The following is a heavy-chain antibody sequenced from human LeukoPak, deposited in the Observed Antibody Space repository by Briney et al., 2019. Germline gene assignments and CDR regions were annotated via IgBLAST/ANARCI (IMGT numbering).Heavy chain of an antibody. Sequence: GGSLRLSCAASGFTFSSYATSWVRQAPGKGLEWVSLISASGGSTYYADSMQGRFTVSRDNSKNTLYLQIDSLRAEDTAVYYCAKDLPLGYWPRTPLVLNYFDPWGQGTLVTVSS. CDR2: ISASGGST. D-gene: IGHD2-15*01. CDR1: GFTFSSYA. J-gene: IGHJ5*02. CDR3: AKDLPLGYWPRTPLVLNYFDP. V-gene: IGHV3-23*01.